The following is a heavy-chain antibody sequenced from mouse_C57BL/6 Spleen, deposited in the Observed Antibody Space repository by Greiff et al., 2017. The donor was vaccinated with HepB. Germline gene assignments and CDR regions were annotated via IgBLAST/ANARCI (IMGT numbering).Heavy chain of an antibody. CDR1: GYTFTDYE. J-gene: IGHJ4*01. Sequence: VQLQQSGAELVRPGASVTLSCKASGYTFTDYEMHWVKQTPVHGLEWIGAIDPETGGTAYNQKFKGKAILTADKSSSTAYMELRSLTSEDSAVYYCTRIYGSSYGAMDYWGQGTSVTVSS. CDR2: IDPETGGT. V-gene: IGHV1-15*01. D-gene: IGHD1-1*01. CDR3: TRIYGSSYGAMDY.